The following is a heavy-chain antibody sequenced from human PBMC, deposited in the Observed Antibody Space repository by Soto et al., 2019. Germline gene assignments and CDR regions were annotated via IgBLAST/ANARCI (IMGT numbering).Heavy chain of an antibody. Sequence: GGSLRLSCAASGFTFSGSAMHWVRQASGKGLEWVGRIRSKANSYATAYAASVKGRFTISRDDSKNTAYLQMNSLKTEDTAVYYCTRHSPFTMVRGVISHYYYYGMDVWGQGTTVTVSS. D-gene: IGHD3-10*01. CDR3: TRHSPFTMVRGVISHYYYYGMDV. CDR2: IRSKANSYAT. J-gene: IGHJ6*02. V-gene: IGHV3-73*01. CDR1: GFTFSGSA.